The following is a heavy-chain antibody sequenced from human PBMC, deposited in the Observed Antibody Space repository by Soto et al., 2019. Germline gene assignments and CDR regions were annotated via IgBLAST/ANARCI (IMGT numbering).Heavy chain of an antibody. V-gene: IGHV3-7*01. CDR1: GFTFSNYW. J-gene: IGHJ4*02. CDR3: VRETWNFFDY. CDR2: IKQDGSEM. Sequence: EVQLVEPGGGLVQLGGSLRLSCAVSGFTFSNYWMRWVRQTPGKGLEWVANIKQDGSEMYYVDSVKGRFTISRDNAKNSLYLQMNSLRAEATAVYYCVRETWNFFDYWGQGTLVTVTS. D-gene: IGHD3-3*01.